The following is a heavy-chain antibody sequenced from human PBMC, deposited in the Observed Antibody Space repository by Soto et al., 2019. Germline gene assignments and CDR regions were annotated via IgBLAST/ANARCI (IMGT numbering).Heavy chain of an antibody. CDR2: IDPSGGST. V-gene: IGHV1-46*01. Sequence: QVQLVQSGAEVKKPGASVKVSCKASGYTFTASYMHWVRQAPGQGLEWMGIIDPSGGSTSYSQKFQCRVTMTRDTSTSTVYMELNSLRSDDTAVFYCARYSGHYYRSDAFGKWGQGTMVTVAS. D-gene: IGHD1-26*01. CDR1: GYTFTASY. J-gene: IGHJ3*02. CDR3: ARYSGHYYRSDAFGK.